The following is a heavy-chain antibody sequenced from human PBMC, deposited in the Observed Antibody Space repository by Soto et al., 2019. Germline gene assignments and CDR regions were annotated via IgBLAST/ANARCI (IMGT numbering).Heavy chain of an antibody. CDR1: GYAFTSYW. Sequence: RGESLKISFQGSGYAFTSYWIAWVHQMPGKGLEWMGIIYPGDSDTRYSPSFRGQVTISADKSITTAFLQWSSLKASDTAMYYCARGYCTSTICDPWFDPWGQGTLVTAPQ. CDR3: ARGYCTSTICDPWFDP. J-gene: IGHJ5*02. D-gene: IGHD2-2*01. V-gene: IGHV5-51*07. CDR2: IYPGDSDT.